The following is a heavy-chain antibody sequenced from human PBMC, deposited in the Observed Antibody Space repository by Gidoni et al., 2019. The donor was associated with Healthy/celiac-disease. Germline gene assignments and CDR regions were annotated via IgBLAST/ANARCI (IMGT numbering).Heavy chain of an antibody. D-gene: IGHD6-13*01. J-gene: IGHJ4*02. CDR1: GLPLYDFG. CDR3: ARAHIAAAGTFDY. CDR2: INWNGGNT. V-gene: IGHV3-20*04. Sequence: EVQLVASGGGVVRPGGSLRLPWAAPGLPLYDFGMHWVSPPPGKGLGWVSCINWNGGNTGYAESLKGPFTSSRDNAKNSLYLQMNSLRAEDTALYYCARAHIAAAGTFDYWGQGTLVTVSS.